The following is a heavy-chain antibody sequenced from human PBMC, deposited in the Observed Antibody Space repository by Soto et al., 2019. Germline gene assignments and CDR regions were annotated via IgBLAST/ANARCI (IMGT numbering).Heavy chain of an antibody. Sequence: QVQLVQSGAEVKKPGASVKVSCKASGYIFTNYYIHWGRQAPGQGLEWMAIINPLPTSGSTNYAQEFRGRVTVTRDTSTSTVYMELSSLRSDDTAIYYCARDLAAAAYWGQGTLVTVSS. J-gene: IGHJ4*02. V-gene: IGHV1-46*01. CDR2: INPLPTSGST. CDR1: GYIFTNYY. D-gene: IGHD6-13*01. CDR3: ARDLAAAAY.